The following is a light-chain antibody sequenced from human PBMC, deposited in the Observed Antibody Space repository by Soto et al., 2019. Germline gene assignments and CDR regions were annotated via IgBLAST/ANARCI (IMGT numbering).Light chain of an antibody. CDR1: QGISTL. J-gene: IGKJ4*01. V-gene: IGKV1-12*01. Sequence: DIQMTQSPLSVSASVGDRVTITCRASQGISTLLAWYQQKPGKAPNLLIHGASTLQSGVPSRFSGSGSGTDFTLTISSLQPEDFATYYCQQANSFPLTFGGGTKVDIK. CDR3: QQANSFPLT. CDR2: GAS.